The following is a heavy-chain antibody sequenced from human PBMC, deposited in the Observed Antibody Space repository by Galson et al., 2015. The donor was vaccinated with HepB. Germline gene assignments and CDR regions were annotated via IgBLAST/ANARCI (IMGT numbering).Heavy chain of an antibody. V-gene: IGHV3-23*01. J-gene: IGHJ6*02. CDR1: GFTFSSYA. CDR2: ISGSGGST. Sequence: SLRLSCAASGFTFSSYAMSWVRQAPGKGLEWVSAISGSGGSTYYADSVKGRFTISRDNSKNTLYLQMNSLRAEDTAVYYCAKDLEEGGNYYYYYYYGMDVWGQGTPVTVSS. D-gene: IGHD4-23*01. CDR3: AKDLEEGGNYYYYYYYGMDV.